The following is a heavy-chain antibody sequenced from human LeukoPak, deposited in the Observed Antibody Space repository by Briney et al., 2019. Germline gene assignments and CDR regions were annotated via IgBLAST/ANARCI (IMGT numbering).Heavy chain of an antibody. CDR3: ASRYLDDFWSGYTDAFDI. D-gene: IGHD3-3*01. V-gene: IGHV1-46*03. CDR2: INPSGGST. Sequence: ASVKVSCKASGYTFTSYYMHWVRQAPGQGLEWMGIINPSGGSTSYAQKFQGRVTMTRDTSTSTVYMELSSLRSEDTAVYYCASRYLDDFWSGYTDAFDIWGQGTMVTVSP. CDR1: GYTFTSYY. J-gene: IGHJ3*02.